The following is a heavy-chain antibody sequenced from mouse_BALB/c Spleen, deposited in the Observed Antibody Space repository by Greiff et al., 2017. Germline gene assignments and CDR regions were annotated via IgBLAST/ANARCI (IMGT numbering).Heavy chain of an antibody. CDR2: IYPGDGDT. D-gene: IGHD3-1*01. Sequence: QVQLQQSGPELVKPGASVKISCKASGYAFSSSWMNWVKQRPGQGLEWIGRIYPGDGDTNYNGKFKGKATLTADKSSSTAYMQLSSLTSVDSAVYFCARSSSGYDYAMDYWGQGTSVTVSS. CDR3: ARSSSGYDYAMDY. V-gene: IGHV1-82*01. J-gene: IGHJ4*01. CDR1: GYAFSSSW.